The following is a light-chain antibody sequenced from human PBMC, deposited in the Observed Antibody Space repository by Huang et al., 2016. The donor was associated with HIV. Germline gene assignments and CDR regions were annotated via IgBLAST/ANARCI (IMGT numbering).Light chain of an antibody. CDR1: QDISSY. CDR2: DAS. J-gene: IGKJ2*01. V-gene: IGKV3-11*01. CDR3: QQRSNWLRYT. Sequence: EIVLTQSPATLSLSPGERATLSCRASQDISSYLAWYQQKPGQAPRLLIYDASNRATGIPARFSGSGSGTDFALTISSLEPEDFAVYYCQQRSNWLRYTFGQGTKLEIK.